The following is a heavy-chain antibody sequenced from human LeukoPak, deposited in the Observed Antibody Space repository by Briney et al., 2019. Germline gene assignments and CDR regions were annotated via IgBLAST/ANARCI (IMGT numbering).Heavy chain of an antibody. D-gene: IGHD3-10*01. Sequence: GASLKVSCKASGYTFTSYGISRVRQAPGQGLEWMGWISAYNGNTNYAQKLQGRVTMTTDTSTSTAYMELRSLRSDDTAVYYCARSKRITMVRGFAEYFQHWGQGTLVTVSS. CDR2: ISAYNGNT. CDR3: ARSKRITMVRGFAEYFQH. CDR1: GYTFTSYG. V-gene: IGHV1-18*01. J-gene: IGHJ1*01.